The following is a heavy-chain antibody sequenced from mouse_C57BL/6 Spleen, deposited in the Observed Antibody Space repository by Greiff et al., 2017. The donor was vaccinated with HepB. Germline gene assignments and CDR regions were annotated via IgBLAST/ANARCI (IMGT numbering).Heavy chain of an antibody. D-gene: IGHD1-1*01. J-gene: IGHJ3*01. CDR3: ARSYYYGGSYVAY. Sequence: EVMLVESGGGLVKPGGSLKLSCAASGFTFSDYAMHWVRQAPEKGLEWVAYISSGGSTIYYADTVKGRFTISRDNAKNTLFLQMTSLRSEDTAMYYCARSYYYGGSYVAYWGQGTLFTVSA. V-gene: IGHV5-17*01. CDR2: ISSGGSTI. CDR1: GFTFSDYA.